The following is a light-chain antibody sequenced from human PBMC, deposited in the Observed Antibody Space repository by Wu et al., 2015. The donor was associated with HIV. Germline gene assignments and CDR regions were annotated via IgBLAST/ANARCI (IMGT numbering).Light chain of an antibody. CDR3: EQYETFST. Sequence: IQMTQSPSTLSASVGDRVTITCRASHTVSSWWAWYQQKPGKAPKLLISQASNLESGVPSRFSGSGSGTEFTLTISSLQPEDFASYYCEQYETFSTFGQGTKVEIK. V-gene: IGKV1-5*03. CDR2: QAS. J-gene: IGKJ1*01. CDR1: HTVSSW.